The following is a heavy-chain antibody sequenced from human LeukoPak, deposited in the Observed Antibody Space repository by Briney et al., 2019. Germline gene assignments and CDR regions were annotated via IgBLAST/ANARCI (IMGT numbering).Heavy chain of an antibody. J-gene: IGHJ4*02. D-gene: IGHD2-2*01. CDR1: GGSSSNYY. CDR2: ISYSGIT. CDR3: ARDQLVLAGGASDY. V-gene: IGHV4-59*01. Sequence: PSETLSLTCTVSGGSSSNYYWSWIRQPPGKGLEWIGYISYSGITNYNPSLKSRVTISVDTSSNQFSLKLSSVTAADTAVYYCARDQLVLAGGASDYWGQGTLVTVSS.